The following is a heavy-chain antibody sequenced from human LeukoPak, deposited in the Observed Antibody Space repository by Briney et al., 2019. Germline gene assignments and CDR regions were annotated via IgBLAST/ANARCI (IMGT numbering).Heavy chain of an antibody. Sequence: PGGSPRLSRSASGFTPCTYASGWGRHASGDGLQYVSGISRNGGSTYYADSVKGRFTISRDNAKSTLYLQMSSLRAEDTAIYYCVMQSSGSLNWGQGTLVTVSS. CDR1: GFTPCTYA. V-gene: IGHV3-64D*09. J-gene: IGHJ4*02. D-gene: IGHD6-25*01. CDR2: ISRNGGST. CDR3: VMQSSGSLN.